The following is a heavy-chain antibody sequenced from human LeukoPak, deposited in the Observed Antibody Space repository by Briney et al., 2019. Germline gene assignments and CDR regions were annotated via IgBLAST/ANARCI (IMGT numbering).Heavy chain of an antibody. CDR2: ISAYNGNA. V-gene: IGHV1-18*01. D-gene: IGHD3-10*01. CDR3: ASTTMVRGAYYFDY. CDR1: GYTFTSYG. J-gene: IGHJ4*02. Sequence: ASVKVSCKASGYTFTSYGISWVRQAPGQGLEWMGWISAYNGNANYAQKLQGRVTMTTDTSTSTAYMELRSLRSDDTAVYYCASTTMVRGAYYFDYWGQGTLVTVSS.